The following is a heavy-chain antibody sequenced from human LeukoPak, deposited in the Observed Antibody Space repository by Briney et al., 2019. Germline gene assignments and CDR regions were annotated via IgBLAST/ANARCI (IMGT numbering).Heavy chain of an antibody. D-gene: IGHD3-22*01. CDR2: ISDDGSTK. CDR3: AKEGHYYYDSSGYYFDY. V-gene: IGHV3-30*18. J-gene: IGHJ4*02. CDR1: GFTFSFYG. Sequence: GGSLRLSCAASGFTFSFYGIHWVRQAPGKGLEWVAVISDDGSTKYYSDSVKGRFTVSRDNSKDTLYLQMNSLTTEDTAVYYCAKEGHYYYDSSGYYFDYWGQGTLVTVSS.